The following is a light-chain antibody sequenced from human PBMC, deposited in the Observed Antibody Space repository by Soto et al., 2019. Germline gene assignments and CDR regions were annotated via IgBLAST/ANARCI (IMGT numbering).Light chain of an antibody. CDR3: HQSYSTA. V-gene: IGKV1-39*01. Sequence: DIQMTQSPSSLSASVGDRVTITCRASQSISSYLNWYQQKPGKAPKLLIYAASSLQSGVPSRFSGSGSGTDFTLTNSSLQPEDFATYYCHQSYSTAFGPGTKVDIK. CDR2: AAS. J-gene: IGKJ3*01. CDR1: QSISSY.